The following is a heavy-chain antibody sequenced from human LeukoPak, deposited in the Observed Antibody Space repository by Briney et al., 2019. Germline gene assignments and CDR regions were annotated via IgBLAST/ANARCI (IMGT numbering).Heavy chain of an antibody. CDR1: GASFTSYY. Sequence: SETLSLTCAVHGASFTSYYWSWLRQSPGKGLDWIGEINHTGRTHYNPSLKSRVTISADTSKNDFSLSLRLISVTAADTAVYYCARQWELRGWFDPWGQGTLVTVSS. CDR2: INHTGRT. CDR3: ARQWELRGWFDP. D-gene: IGHD1-26*01. J-gene: IGHJ5*02. V-gene: IGHV4-34*01.